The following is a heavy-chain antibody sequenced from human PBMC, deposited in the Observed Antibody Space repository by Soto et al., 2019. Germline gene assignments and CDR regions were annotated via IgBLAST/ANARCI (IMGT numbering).Heavy chain of an antibody. CDR3: ARDQGYGDPVLDY. D-gene: IGHD4-17*01. CDR1: GFTFNNYA. V-gene: IGHV3-30*04. Sequence: QVQLVESGGGVVQPGRSLRLSCTGSGFTFNNYAFHWVRQAPGKGLEWVAVVSFEGRQKSYADSVKGRFTISRDNSDNTLFLQMNNLRPDDTAVYYCARDQGYGDPVLDYWGQGTLVTVSS. CDR2: VSFEGRQK. J-gene: IGHJ4*02.